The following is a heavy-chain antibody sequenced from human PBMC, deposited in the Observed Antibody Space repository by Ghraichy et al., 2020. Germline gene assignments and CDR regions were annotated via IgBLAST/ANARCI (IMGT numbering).Heavy chain of an antibody. CDR3: ARHILPYSSLSPEEKPYNWFDP. CDR2: IKSSSRYI. CDR1: GFTFSTHS. D-gene: IGHD6-13*01. J-gene: IGHJ5*02. V-gene: IGHV3-21*01. Sequence: GGSLRLSCAASGFTFSTHSMNWVRQAPGKGLEWVSSIKSSSRYIYYADSVKGRFTISRDNAKNSLYLQMNSLRAEDTAVYYCARHILPYSSLSPEEKPYNWFDPWGQGTLVTVSS.